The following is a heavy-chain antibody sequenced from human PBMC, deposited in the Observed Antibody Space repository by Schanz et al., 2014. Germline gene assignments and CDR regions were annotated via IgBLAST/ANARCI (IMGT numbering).Heavy chain of an antibody. V-gene: IGHV1-18*01. CDR2: ISDYNGKT. CDR3: VRVPSRDVSFDL. D-gene: IGHD3-16*01. J-gene: IGHJ2*01. CDR1: GYTLKNYG. Sequence: QAQLMQSGPELKRPGASVKVSCTASGYTLKNYGISWVRQAPGLGLEWMGWISDYNGKTNYAQKLQGRVTMTTDTSANTAYMELRSLRSDDTAHYYCVRVPSRDVSFDLWGRGTLVTVSS.